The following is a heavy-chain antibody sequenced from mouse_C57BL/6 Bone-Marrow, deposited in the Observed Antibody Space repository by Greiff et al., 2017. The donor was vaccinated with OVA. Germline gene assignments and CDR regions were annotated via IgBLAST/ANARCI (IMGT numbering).Heavy chain of an antibody. J-gene: IGHJ4*01. V-gene: IGHV3-6*01. CDR2: ISYDGSN. Sequence: DVKLEESGPGLVKPSQSLSLTCSVTGYSITSGYYWNWIRQFPGNKLEWMGYISYDGSNNYNPSLKNRISITRDTSKNQFFLKLNSVTTEDTATYYCARGVYYDYDGYAMDYWGQGTSVTVSS. D-gene: IGHD2-4*01. CDR3: ARGVYYDYDGYAMDY. CDR1: GYSITSGYY.